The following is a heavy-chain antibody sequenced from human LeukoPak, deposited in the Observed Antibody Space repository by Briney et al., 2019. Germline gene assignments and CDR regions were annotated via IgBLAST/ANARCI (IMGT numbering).Heavy chain of an antibody. V-gene: IGHV3-33*01. CDR2: IWYDGGNK. J-gene: IGHJ3*01. CDR1: GFTFSNYD. CDR3: ARMNYDILTGYYLRAFDV. Sequence: GGSLRLSCAASGFTFSNYDMHWVRQAPGKGLEWVALIWYDGGNKYYADPVKGRFTISRDNFKNTLYLQVNSLRAEDTAVYYCARMNYDILTGYYLRAFDVWGQGTMVTVSS. D-gene: IGHD3-9*01.